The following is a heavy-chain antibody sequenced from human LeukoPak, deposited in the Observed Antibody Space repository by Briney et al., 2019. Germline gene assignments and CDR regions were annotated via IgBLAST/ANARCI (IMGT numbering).Heavy chain of an antibody. J-gene: IGHJ5*02. D-gene: IGHD3-3*01. V-gene: IGHV1-8*01. CDR1: GFTFTNYD. Sequence: GASVTVSYKASGFTFTNYDINWMGQAAGQGLEWMGWMNPKSGYAGYAQKFQGRVTMPRNTSISTAYMELSSLRSEDTAIYYCARNLDLSGYYMWFDPWGQGTLVTVSS. CDR2: MNPKSGYA. CDR3: ARNLDLSGYYMWFDP.